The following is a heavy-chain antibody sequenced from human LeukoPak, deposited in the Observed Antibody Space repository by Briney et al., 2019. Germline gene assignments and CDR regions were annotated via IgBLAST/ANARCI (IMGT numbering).Heavy chain of an antibody. CDR1: EYTFTGYY. Sequence: GASVKVSCKASEYTFTGYYMHWVRQAPGQGLEWMGWINPNSGGTNYAQKFQGRVTMTRDTSISTAYMELSRLRSDDTAVYYCARVLYYYDSSGYLDYYGMDVWGQGTTVTVSS. CDR2: INPNSGGT. J-gene: IGHJ6*02. CDR3: ARVLYYYDSSGYLDYYGMDV. V-gene: IGHV1-2*02. D-gene: IGHD3-22*01.